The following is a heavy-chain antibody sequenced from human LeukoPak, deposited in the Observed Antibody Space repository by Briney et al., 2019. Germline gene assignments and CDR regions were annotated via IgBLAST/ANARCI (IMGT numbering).Heavy chain of an antibody. D-gene: IGHD5-18*01. Sequence: GGSLRLSCAASGFTFSSYAMSWVRQAPGKGLEWVSIISDSGGSTYYADSVKGRFTISRENAKNSLYLQMNSLRDEDTALYYCVTDTSMGGLFDYWGQGTLVTVSS. V-gene: IGHV3-23*01. J-gene: IGHJ4*02. CDR3: VTDTSMGGLFDY. CDR1: GFTFSSYA. CDR2: ISDSGGST.